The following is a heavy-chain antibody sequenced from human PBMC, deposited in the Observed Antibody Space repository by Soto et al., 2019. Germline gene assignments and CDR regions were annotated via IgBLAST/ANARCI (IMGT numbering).Heavy chain of an antibody. V-gene: IGHV4-4*02. Sequence: SETLSLTCAVSGGSISSSNWWSWVRQPPGKGLEWIGEIYHSGSTNYNPSLKSRVTISVDKSKNQFSLKLSSVTAADTAVYYCARVVGALGHWFDPWGQGTLVTVSS. J-gene: IGHJ5*02. CDR1: GGSISSSNW. CDR2: IYHSGST. CDR3: ARVVGALGHWFDP. D-gene: IGHD1-26*01.